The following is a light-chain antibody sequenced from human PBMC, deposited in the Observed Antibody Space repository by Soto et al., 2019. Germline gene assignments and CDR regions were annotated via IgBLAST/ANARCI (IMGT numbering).Light chain of an antibody. CDR1: QGISSA. CDR2: DAS. V-gene: IGKV1-5*01. CDR3: QQDETCSGT. J-gene: IGKJ1*01. Sequence: DMQMTQSPSTLSASVGDRVTISCRASQGISSALAWYQQKPGKAPKLLIYDASSLESGVPSRFSGSGSGTEFTLTIASLQPDDFATYYCQQDETCSGTFGPGTKV.